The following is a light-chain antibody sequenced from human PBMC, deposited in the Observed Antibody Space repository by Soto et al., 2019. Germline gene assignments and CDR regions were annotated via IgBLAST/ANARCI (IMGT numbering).Light chain of an antibody. CDR2: GIS. CDR1: QAIRND. V-gene: IGKV1-6*01. Sequence: AIQMTQSPSSLSASVGDTVTFTCRASQAIRNDLGWFQQRPGKPPKLLIYGISILQTGVPSRFSGSGSGTDFTLTISGLQPEDFATEYCLHDALVPYSFGQGTRLEI. CDR3: LHDALVPYS. J-gene: IGKJ2*03.